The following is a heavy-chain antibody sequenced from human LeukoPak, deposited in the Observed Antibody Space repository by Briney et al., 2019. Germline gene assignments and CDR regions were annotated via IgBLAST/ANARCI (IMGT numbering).Heavy chain of an antibody. J-gene: IGHJ4*02. Sequence: GGSLRLSCEASGFTFINYWMHWVPQAPGKGLVWGSRINNDGSDTTYADAVKGRFTFSSDKAQNTLCLQMKSLRAEDTAVYYGARGYFGSEFWGQGTLVTVSS. CDR2: INNDGSDT. V-gene: IGHV3-74*01. D-gene: IGHD3-9*01. CDR3: ARGYFGSEF. CDR1: GFTFINYW.